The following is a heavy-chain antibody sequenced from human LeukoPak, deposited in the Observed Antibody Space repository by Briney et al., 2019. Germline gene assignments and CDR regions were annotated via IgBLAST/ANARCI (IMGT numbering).Heavy chain of an antibody. Sequence: PGGSLRLSCAASGFTFSNYGIHWVRQAPGKGLEWVSSISSSSYIYYADSVKGRFTISRDNAKNSLYLQMNSLRAEDTAVYYCARDVDYYDSIFPGGDYWGQGTLVTVPS. CDR1: GFTFSNYG. CDR2: ISSSSYI. V-gene: IGHV3-21*01. D-gene: IGHD3-22*01. J-gene: IGHJ4*02. CDR3: ARDVDYYDSIFPGGDY.